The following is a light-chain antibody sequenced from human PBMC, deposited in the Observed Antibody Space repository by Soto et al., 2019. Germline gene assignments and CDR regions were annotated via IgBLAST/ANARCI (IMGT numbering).Light chain of an antibody. CDR1: SSDVGGSNY. J-gene: IGLJ1*01. CDR2: EVS. Sequence: QSALIQPASVSGSPGQSITISCTGTSSDVGGSNYVSWYQHHPHRAPKLLIYEVSYRPSGVSNRFFGSKSGNMASLTISGLQAEDEADYYCSSYTSSNTLEVLGSGTKVTVL. CDR3: SSYTSSNTLEV. V-gene: IGLV2-14*01.